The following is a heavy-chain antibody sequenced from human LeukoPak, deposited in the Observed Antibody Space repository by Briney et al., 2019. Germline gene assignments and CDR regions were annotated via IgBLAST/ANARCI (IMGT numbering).Heavy chain of an antibody. D-gene: IGHD1-26*01. Sequence: ASVKVSCKSSGYTFTCYYMHWVRQAPGQGLEWMGWINPNSGGTNYAQKFQGRVTMTRDTSISTAYMELSRLISDDTAVYYCAREENIVGATLGDYWGQGTLVTVSS. CDR3: AREENIVGATLGDY. J-gene: IGHJ4*02. CDR2: INPNSGGT. V-gene: IGHV1-2*02. CDR1: GYTFTCYY.